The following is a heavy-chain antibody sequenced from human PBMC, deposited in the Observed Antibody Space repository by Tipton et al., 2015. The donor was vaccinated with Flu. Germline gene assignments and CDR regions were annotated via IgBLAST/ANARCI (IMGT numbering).Heavy chain of an antibody. CDR3: ARDRIVNGFWTGYERYGMDV. Sequence: TLSLTCTVSGYSIRSASDYWGWVRQTPGKGLEWIGNIHYSGKTYYNMPLKSRVTISVDTSNNQFSLKLTSVTAADTGLYYCARDRIVNGFWTGYERYGMDVWGQGTTVTVSS. D-gene: IGHD3/OR15-3a*01. CDR1: GYSIRSASDY. V-gene: IGHV4-39*07. CDR2: IHYSGKT. J-gene: IGHJ6*02.